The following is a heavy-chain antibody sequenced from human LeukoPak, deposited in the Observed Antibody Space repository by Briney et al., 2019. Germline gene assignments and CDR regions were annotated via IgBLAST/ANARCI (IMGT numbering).Heavy chain of an antibody. CDR3: ARVGPFGY. D-gene: IGHD3-10*01. J-gene: IGHJ4*02. CDR1: GGSFSGYY. Sequence: SETLSLTCAVYGGSFSGYYWSWIRQPPGKGLEWIGEINHSGSTNYNPSLKSRVTISVDTSKNQFSLELSSVTAADTAVYYCARVGPFGYWGQGTLVTVSS. V-gene: IGHV4-34*01. CDR2: INHSGST.